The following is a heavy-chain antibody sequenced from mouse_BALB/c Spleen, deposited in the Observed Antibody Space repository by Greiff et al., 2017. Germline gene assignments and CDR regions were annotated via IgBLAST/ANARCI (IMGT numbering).Heavy chain of an antibody. CDR3: ARDYYDYSMDY. V-gene: IGHV5-17*02. J-gene: IGHJ4*01. CDR2: ISSGSSTI. D-gene: IGHD2-4*01. CDR1: GFTFSSFG. Sequence: EVKVVESGGGLVQPGGSRKLSCAASGFTFSSFGMHWVRQAPEKGLEWVAYISSGSSTIYYADTVKGRFTISRDNPKNTLFLQMTSLRSEDTAMYYCARDYYDYSMDYWGQGTSVTVSS.